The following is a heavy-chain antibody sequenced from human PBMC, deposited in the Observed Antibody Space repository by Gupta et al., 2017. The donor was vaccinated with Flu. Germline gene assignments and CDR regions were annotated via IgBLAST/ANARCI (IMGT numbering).Heavy chain of an antibody. CDR1: GSIFIDYY. CDR3: EAVRRDGGDY. CDR2: VDPEDGET. Sequence: EVQLVQSGAEVKKPGATVKISCKVSGSIFIDYYIHWVQQAPGRGLEWLGLVDPEDGETIYAEKFQGRVTITADTSIDTAYMKMSSLRSEDTAVYYCEAVRRDGGDYWGQGTLVTVSS. J-gene: IGHJ4*02. V-gene: IGHV1-69-2*01. D-gene: IGHD2-21*02.